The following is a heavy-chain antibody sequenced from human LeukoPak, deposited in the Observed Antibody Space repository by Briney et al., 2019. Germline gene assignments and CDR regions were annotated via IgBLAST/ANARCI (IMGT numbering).Heavy chain of an antibody. CDR3: ATQKSSGWYVY. Sequence: PGGSLRLSCAASGFTFSDYYMSWIRQALGKGLEWVSYISSSGTTIYYADSVKGRFTISRDNAKNSLHLQMNSLRAEDTAVYYCATQKSSGWYVYWGQGTLVTVSS. CDR2: ISSSGTTI. CDR1: GFTFSDYY. D-gene: IGHD6-19*01. V-gene: IGHV3-11*01. J-gene: IGHJ4*02.